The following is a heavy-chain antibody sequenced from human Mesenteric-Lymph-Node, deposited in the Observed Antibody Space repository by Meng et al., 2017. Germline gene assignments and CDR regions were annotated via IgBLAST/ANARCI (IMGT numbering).Heavy chain of an antibody. J-gene: IGHJ4*02. V-gene: IGHV4-34*01. CDR1: GGSFSVYY. Sequence: SETLSLTCAVYGGSFSVYYWSWIRQPPGKGLGWIGEINHSGSTNYNPSLKSRVTMSVDTSKNQFSLKLSSVTAADTAVYYCARASSGSHFDYWGQGTLVTVSS. CDR3: ARASSGSHFDY. D-gene: IGHD6-19*01. CDR2: INHSGST.